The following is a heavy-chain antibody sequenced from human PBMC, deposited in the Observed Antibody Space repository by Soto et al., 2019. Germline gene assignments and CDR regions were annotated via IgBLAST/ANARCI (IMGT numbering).Heavy chain of an antibody. J-gene: IGHJ4*02. D-gene: IGHD3-9*01. CDR2: VSPDSGNA. V-gene: IGHV1-8*01. CDR1: GYTFTDYD. CDR3: EVTTGY. Sequence: QVQVVQSQAEVKKPGGSVKVSCKTSGYTFTDYDINWVRQAPGQGLEWMGWVSPDSGNAGYAQQFQGRVSMTSDTSTSTVYMELTSLRSEDTAVYFCEVTTGYWGQGTMVTVSS.